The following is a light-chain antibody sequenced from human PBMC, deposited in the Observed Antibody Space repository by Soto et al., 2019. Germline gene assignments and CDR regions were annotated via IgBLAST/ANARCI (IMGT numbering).Light chain of an antibody. CDR1: QGISNY. CDR3: HKYNSDPL. J-gene: IGKJ4*01. Sequence: DIQMTQSPSSLSASVGDRVTITCRTSQGISNYLGWYQQKSGKAPKLLIYLASTLRSGVSSRFSGSRSGTDFTLTISSLQPEDVATYYCHKYNSDPLFGGGTKVDIK. V-gene: IGKV1-27*01. CDR2: LAS.